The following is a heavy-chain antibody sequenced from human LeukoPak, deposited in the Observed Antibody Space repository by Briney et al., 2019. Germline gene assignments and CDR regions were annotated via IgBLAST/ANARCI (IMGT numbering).Heavy chain of an antibody. D-gene: IGHD1-7*01. CDR3: ARHVVVGTTEDY. V-gene: IGHV4-39*01. CDR2: IYYSGST. Sequence: PSETLSLTCTVSGGSISSSSYYWGWIRQPPGKGLEWIGSIYYSGSTYYNPSLKSRVTISVDTSKNQFSLKLSSVTAADTAVYYCARHVVVGTTEDYWGRGTLVTVSS. J-gene: IGHJ4*02. CDR1: GGSISSSSYY.